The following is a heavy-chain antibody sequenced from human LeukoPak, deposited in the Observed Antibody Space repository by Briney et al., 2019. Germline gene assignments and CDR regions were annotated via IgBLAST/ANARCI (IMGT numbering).Heavy chain of an antibody. V-gene: IGHV4-38-2*02. D-gene: IGHD4-23*01. CDR2: IYHSGST. CDR3: ARDYGGNSGAFDI. J-gene: IGHJ3*02. CDR1: GYSTSSGYY. Sequence: PSETLSLTCAVSGYSTSSGYYWGWIRQPPGKGLEWIGSIYHSGSTYYNPSLKSRVTISVDTSKNQFSLKLSSVTAADTAVYYCARDYGGNSGAFDIWGQGTMVTVSS.